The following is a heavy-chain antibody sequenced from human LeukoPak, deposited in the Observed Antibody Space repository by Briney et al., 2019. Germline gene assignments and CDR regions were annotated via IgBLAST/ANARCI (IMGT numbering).Heavy chain of an antibody. J-gene: IGHJ6*03. CDR3: ARAVAAHNYYYYYYMDV. D-gene: IGHD2-15*01. CDR1: GGSISSYY. V-gene: IGHV4-59*01. CDR2: IYYSEST. Sequence: PSETLSLTCTVSGGSISSYYWSWIRQPPGKGLEWIGYIYYSESTNYNPSLKSRVTISVDTSKNQFSPKLSSVTAADTAVYYCARAVAAHNYYYYYYMDVWGKGTTVTVSS.